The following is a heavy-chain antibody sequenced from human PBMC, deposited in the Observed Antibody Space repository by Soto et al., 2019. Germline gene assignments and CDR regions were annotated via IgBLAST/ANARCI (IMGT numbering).Heavy chain of an antibody. CDR2: ISSSSSYI. D-gene: IGHD6-13*01. Sequence: EVQLVESGGGLVKPGGSLRLSCAASGFTFSSYSMNWVRQAPGKGLEWVSSISSSSSYIYYADSVKGRFTISRDNAKNSLYRQMNSLRAEDTAVYYCARVGIAAAGTSDYWGQGTLVTVSS. CDR3: ARVGIAAAGTSDY. V-gene: IGHV3-21*01. CDR1: GFTFSSYS. J-gene: IGHJ4*02.